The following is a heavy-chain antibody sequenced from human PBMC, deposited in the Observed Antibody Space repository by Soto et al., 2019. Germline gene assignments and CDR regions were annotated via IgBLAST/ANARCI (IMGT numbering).Heavy chain of an antibody. D-gene: IGHD6-13*01. CDR3: AKGIRLPASGTYY. Sequence: AGSLRLSCAASGFIFENFGMSWVRQAPGKGLEWISSISGSGFKKYYADSVKGRFTISRDNSKSTVYLELNSLRAEDTAVYYCAKGIRLPASGTYYWGQGTLVTVSS. CDR1: GFIFENFG. J-gene: IGHJ4*02. CDR2: ISGSGFKK. V-gene: IGHV3-23*01.